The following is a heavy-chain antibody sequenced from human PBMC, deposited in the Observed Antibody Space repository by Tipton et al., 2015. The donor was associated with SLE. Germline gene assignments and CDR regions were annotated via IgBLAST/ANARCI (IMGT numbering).Heavy chain of an antibody. CDR2: IYYSGST. CDR1: GDSITNADYC. CDR3: ARDVAARWAFDI. V-gene: IGHV4-31*02. Sequence: LRLSCSVSGDSITNADYCWAWIRQPPGKGLEWIGYIYYSGSTYYNPSLKSRVTISVDTSKNQFSLKLSSVTAADTAVYYCARDVAARWAFDILGQGTMVTVSS. J-gene: IGHJ3*02. D-gene: IGHD4-23*01.